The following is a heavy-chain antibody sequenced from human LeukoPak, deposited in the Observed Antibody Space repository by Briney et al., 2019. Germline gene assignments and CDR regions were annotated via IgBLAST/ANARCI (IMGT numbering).Heavy chain of an antibody. V-gene: IGHV4-39*07. CDR2: IYYSGST. Sequence: SETLSLTCTVSGGSISSSSYYWGWIRQPPGKGLEWIGSIYYSGSTYYNPSLKSRVTISVDTSKNQFSLKLSSVTAADTAVYYCASQPVTTVTRIAWFDPWGQGTLVTVSS. J-gene: IGHJ5*02. CDR3: ASQPVTTVTRIAWFDP. D-gene: IGHD4-17*01. CDR1: GGSISSSSYY.